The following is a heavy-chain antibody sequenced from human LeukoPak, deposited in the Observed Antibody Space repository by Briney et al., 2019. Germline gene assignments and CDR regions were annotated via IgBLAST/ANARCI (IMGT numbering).Heavy chain of an antibody. CDR2: INPNSGGT. J-gene: IGHJ4*02. CDR3: AREAGDYYENYFDY. D-gene: IGHD3-22*01. CDR1: GYTFTGYY. V-gene: IGHV1-2*06. Sequence: ASVKVSCKASGYTFTGYYMHWVRQAPGQGLEWMGRINPNSGGTNYAQKFQDRVTMTRDTSISTAYMELSRLRSDDTAVYYCAREAGDYYENYFDYWGQGTLVTVSS.